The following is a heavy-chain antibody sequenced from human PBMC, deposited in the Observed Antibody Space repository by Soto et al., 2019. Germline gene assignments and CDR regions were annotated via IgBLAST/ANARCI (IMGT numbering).Heavy chain of an antibody. J-gene: IGHJ4*02. CDR3: ARGSWAAY. D-gene: IGHD6-13*01. CDR1: GYTFLSSD. Sequence: QVQLVQSGAEVKKPGASVKVSCKASGYTFLSSDISWVRQATGQGLERMGWMNPDSGTTFYAQKFQGRVTKTRDTSISTAYMELTGLTSEDTAVYYCARGSWAAYWGQGPLVTVSS. V-gene: IGHV1-8*01. CDR2: MNPDSGTT.